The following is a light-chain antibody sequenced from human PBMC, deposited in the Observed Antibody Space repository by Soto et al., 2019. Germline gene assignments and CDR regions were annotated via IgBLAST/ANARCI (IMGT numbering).Light chain of an antibody. Sequence: TQSPGEGASLSCKASQSVYNNYLAWYQHKPGRSPRLLIYGASSRAAGIPDRFSGSGSGTDFTLTITRLEPEDFAIYYCQQYGSSVYTFGQGTKVDIK. CDR1: QSVYNNY. V-gene: IGKV3-20*01. J-gene: IGKJ2*01. CDR2: GAS. CDR3: QQYGSSVYT.